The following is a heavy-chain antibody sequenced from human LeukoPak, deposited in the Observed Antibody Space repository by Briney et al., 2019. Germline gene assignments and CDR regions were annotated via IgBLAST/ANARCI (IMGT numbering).Heavy chain of an antibody. D-gene: IGHD3-22*01. Sequence: SETLSLTCTVSGASVNNYYWGWVRQPPTKELEWIGYVYPSGDTNDNPSVRGRVTMSLDTSKNQFSVKLSSVTAADTAMYYCARHLYESRGQTSFDYWGQGTLVTVSS. V-gene: IGHV4-59*08. J-gene: IGHJ4*02. CDR3: ARHLYESRGQTSFDY. CDR1: GASVNNYY. CDR2: VYPSGDT.